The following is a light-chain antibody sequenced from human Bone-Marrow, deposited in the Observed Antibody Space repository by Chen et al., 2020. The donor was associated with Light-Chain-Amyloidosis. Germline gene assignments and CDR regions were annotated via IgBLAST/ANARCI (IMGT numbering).Light chain of an antibody. Sequence: EIVLTQSPGTLSLSPGERATLSCRASQSVSSSYLAWYQQKPGQAHRLLIYGASSRATGIPDRFSGSGSGTDFTLTISRLDPEDFAVYYCQQYGSSPRTFGQGTKLEIK. J-gene: IGKJ2*01. V-gene: IGKV3-20*01. CDR2: GAS. CDR1: QSVSSSY. CDR3: QQYGSSPRT.